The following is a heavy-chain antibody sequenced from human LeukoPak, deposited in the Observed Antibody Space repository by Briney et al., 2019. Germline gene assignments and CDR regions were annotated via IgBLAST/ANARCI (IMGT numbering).Heavy chain of an antibody. CDR3: ARGSLRRYYYGMDD. V-gene: IGHV4-34*01. Sequence: SETLSLTCAVYGGSFSGYYWSWIRQPPGKGLEWIGEINHSGSTNYNPSLKSRVTISVDTSKNQFSLKLSSVTAADTAVYYCARGSLRRYYYGMDDWGQGTTVTVSS. J-gene: IGHJ6*02. CDR2: INHSGST. CDR1: GGSFSGYY.